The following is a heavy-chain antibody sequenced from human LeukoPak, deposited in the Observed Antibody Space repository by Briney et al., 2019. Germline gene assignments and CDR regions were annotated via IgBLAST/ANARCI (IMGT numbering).Heavy chain of an antibody. CDR1: GYTFTGYY. CDR3: ARDQSKTVVPAAN. CDR2: INPNRGGT. Sequence: ASVKVSCKASGYTFTGYYMHWVRQAPGQGLEWMGWINPNRGGTNYAQKFQGRVTMTRDTSISTAYMELSRLRSDDTAVYYCARDQSKTVVPAANWGQGTLVTVSS. D-gene: IGHD2-2*01. J-gene: IGHJ4*02. V-gene: IGHV1-2*02.